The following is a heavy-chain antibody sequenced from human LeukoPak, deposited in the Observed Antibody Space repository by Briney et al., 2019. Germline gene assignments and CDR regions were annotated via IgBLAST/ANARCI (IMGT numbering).Heavy chain of an antibody. CDR3: AKNVNGGNWYYFDH. Sequence: PGGSLRLSCAASGFTFNNYAVGWVRQAPGKGLEWVSAISGGGVSTYYADSAKGRFTISRDNSKTTLYLQMNSLRAEDTAVYYCAKNVNGGNWYYFDHWGQGTLVTVSS. D-gene: IGHD1-20*01. CDR2: ISGGGVST. CDR1: GFTFNNYA. J-gene: IGHJ4*02. V-gene: IGHV3-23*01.